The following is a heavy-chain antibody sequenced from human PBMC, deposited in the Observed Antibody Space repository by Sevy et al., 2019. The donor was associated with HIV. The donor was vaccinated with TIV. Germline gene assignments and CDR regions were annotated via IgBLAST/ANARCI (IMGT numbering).Heavy chain of an antibody. CDR2: IHSDDTT. Sequence: GGSLRLSCAASGFTLNSYWMSWVRQAPGKGLEWVSVIHSDDTTYHADSVKDRFTISRDNFKNTLYLHMSSLRAEDTAVYYCARGKSGYGYALNYWGQGTLVTVSS. CDR1: GFTLNSYW. D-gene: IGHD5-18*01. J-gene: IGHJ4*02. CDR3: ARGKSGYGYALNY. V-gene: IGHV3-66*01.